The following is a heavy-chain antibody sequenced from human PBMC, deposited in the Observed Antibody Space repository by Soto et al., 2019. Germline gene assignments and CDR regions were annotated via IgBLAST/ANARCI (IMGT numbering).Heavy chain of an antibody. D-gene: IGHD5-12*01. J-gene: IGHJ3*02. V-gene: IGHV5-10-1*01. CDR2: SDPSDSYT. CDR1: GYSFTSYW. Sequence: GESLKISCKGSGYSFTSYWISWVRQMPGKGLEWMGRSDPSDSYTNYSPSFQGHVTISADKSISTAYLQWSSLKASDTAMYYCARPGQSGYDWGGFDIWGQGTMVTVSS. CDR3: ARPGQSGYDWGGFDI.